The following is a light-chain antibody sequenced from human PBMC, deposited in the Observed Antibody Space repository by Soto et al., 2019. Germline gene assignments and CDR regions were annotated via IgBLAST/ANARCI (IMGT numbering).Light chain of an antibody. V-gene: IGKV3-15*01. J-gene: IGKJ5*01. Sequence: EIVLTQSPGTVSVSTGERASISCRAGQSVSSNLACYQQKPGEAPRLLVYGASTTATAIPACFSGSGSGTEFIITISSLQSEDFAVYYCHQYNNWPPITFGQGTRLEIK. CDR3: HQYNNWPPIT. CDR2: GAS. CDR1: QSVSSN.